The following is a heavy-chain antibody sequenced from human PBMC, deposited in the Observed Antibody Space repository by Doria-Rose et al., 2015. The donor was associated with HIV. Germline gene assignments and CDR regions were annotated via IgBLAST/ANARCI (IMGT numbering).Heavy chain of an antibody. Sequence: QESGPVLVKPTETLTLTCTVSGVSLSSPGMGVSWIRQPPGKALEWLANNFSDDERSYKTSLKSRLTISRSTSKSQVVLTMTDMDPVDTATYYCARIKSSRWYHKYYFDFWGQGTLVIVSA. D-gene: IGHD6-13*01. V-gene: IGHV2-26*01. J-gene: IGHJ4*02. CDR3: ARIKSSRWYHKYYFDF. CDR1: GVSLSSPGMG. CDR2: NFSDDER.